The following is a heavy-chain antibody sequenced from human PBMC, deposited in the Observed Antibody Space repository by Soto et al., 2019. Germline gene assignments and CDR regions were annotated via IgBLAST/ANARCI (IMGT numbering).Heavy chain of an antibody. J-gene: IGHJ5*01. CDR2: IYYSGST. CDR1: GGSISSGDYY. D-gene: IGHD3-22*01. CDR3: ARDQTGDYDSSGYYQVDRNNCFDS. V-gene: IGHV4-30-4*01. Sequence: SETLSLTCTVSGGSISSGDYYWSWIRQPPGKGLEWIGYIYYSGSTYYNPSLKSRVTISVDTSKNQFSLKLSSVTAADTAVYYCARDQTGDYDSSGYYQVDRNNCFDSWGQGTLVTVSS.